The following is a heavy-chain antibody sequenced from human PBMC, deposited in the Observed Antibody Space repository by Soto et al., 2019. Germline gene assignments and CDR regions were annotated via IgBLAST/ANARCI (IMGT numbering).Heavy chain of an antibody. Sequence: ASVKVSCKTSGYTFTNYDINWVRQAPGQGLEWMGWMNPNSGNTGYAQKFQGRVTMTRNTSISTAYMELSSLRSEDTAVYYCARGRRLVVVPAAMRGMDVWGQGTTVTVSS. CDR1: GYTFTNYD. J-gene: IGHJ6*02. V-gene: IGHV1-8*01. CDR2: MNPNSGNT. D-gene: IGHD2-2*01. CDR3: ARGRRLVVVPAAMRGMDV.